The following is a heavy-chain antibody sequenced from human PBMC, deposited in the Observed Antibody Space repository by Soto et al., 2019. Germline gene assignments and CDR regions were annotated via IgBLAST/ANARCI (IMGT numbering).Heavy chain of an antibody. CDR2: ISSSSTI. V-gene: IGHV3-48*02. CDR3: ARDTQLKEGMDV. CDR1: GFTFSSYS. D-gene: IGHD2-2*01. J-gene: IGHJ6*02. Sequence: GGSLRLSCVVSGFTFSSYSMNWVRQAPGKGLEWVSYISSSSTIYYADSVKGRFTISRDNAKNSLYLQMNSLRDEDTAVYYCARDTQLKEGMDVWGQGTTVTVSS.